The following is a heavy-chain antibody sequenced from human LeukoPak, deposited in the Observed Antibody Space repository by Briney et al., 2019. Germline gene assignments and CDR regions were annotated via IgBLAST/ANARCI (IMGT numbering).Heavy chain of an antibody. J-gene: IGHJ4*02. V-gene: IGHV3-23*01. CDR3: ANVLYGSGSYYRGNGAFDY. CDR1: GFTFSSYA. Sequence: GGSLRLSCAASGFTFSSYAMSWVRQAPGKGLEWVLAISGSGGSTYYADSVKGRFTISRDNSKNTLYLQMNSLRAEDTAVYYCANVLYGSGSYYRGNGAFDYWGQGTLVTVSS. CDR2: ISGSGGST. D-gene: IGHD3-10*01.